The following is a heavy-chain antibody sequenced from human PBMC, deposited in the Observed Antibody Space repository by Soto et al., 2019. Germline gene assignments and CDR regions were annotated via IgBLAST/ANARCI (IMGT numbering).Heavy chain of an antibody. J-gene: IGHJ4*02. D-gene: IGHD6-19*01. V-gene: IGHV3-30*03. Sequence: QVQLVESGGGVVQPGRSLRLSCAASGFTFSSYGMHWVRQAPGKGLEWVAVISYDGSNKYYAHSVKGRFTISRDNSKNTLYLQMNSLRAEDTAVYYCATSIAVAELTFDYWGQGTLVTVSS. CDR3: ATSIAVAELTFDY. CDR2: ISYDGSNK. CDR1: GFTFSSYG.